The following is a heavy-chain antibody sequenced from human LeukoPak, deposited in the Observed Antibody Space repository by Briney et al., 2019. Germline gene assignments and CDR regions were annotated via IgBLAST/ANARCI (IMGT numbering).Heavy chain of an antibody. CDR3: ASSPVITRN. J-gene: IGHJ4*02. CDR1: GFIFSEYW. CDR2: INSDGSRI. D-gene: IGHD3-22*01. V-gene: IGHV3-74*01. Sequence: PGGSLRLSCVASGFIFSEYWMQWARQAPGKGLEWVSRINSDGSRITYADSVKGRFTISRDNAKSTLYLEMNSLRVEDTAVYYCASSPVITRNWGQGTLVTVSS.